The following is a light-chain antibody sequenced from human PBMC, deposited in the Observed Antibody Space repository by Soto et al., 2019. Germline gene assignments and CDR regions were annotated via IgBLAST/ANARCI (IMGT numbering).Light chain of an antibody. Sequence: QAVVTQPPSVSGAPVQRVTISCTGSSSNIGAGYDVHWYQQLPGTAPKLLIYGNSNRPSGVPDRFSGSKSGTSASLAITGRQAEDDAHYYCQSYDSSLSGVVFGGGTKLTVL. V-gene: IGLV1-40*01. J-gene: IGLJ2*01. CDR2: GNS. CDR3: QSYDSSLSGVV. CDR1: SSNIGAGYD.